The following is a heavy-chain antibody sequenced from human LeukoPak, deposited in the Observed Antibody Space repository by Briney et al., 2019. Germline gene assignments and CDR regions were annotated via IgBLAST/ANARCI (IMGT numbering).Heavy chain of an antibody. CDR2: ISWNSGSI. Sequence: PGGSLRLSCAASGFTFDDYAMHWVRQAPGKGLEWVSGISWNSGSIGYADSVKGRFTISRDNAKNSLYLQMNSLRAEDMALYYCAKGRRKTSAVVFWSGHYADFDYWGQGTLVTVSS. D-gene: IGHD3-3*01. CDR1: GFTFDDYA. V-gene: IGHV3-9*03. CDR3: AKGRRKTSAVVFWSGHYADFDY. J-gene: IGHJ4*02.